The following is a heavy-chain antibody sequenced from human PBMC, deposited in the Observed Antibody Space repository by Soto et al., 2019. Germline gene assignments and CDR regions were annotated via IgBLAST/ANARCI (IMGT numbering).Heavy chain of an antibody. CDR3: ARDIVVVVAATPYYYGMDV. CDR2: IIPIFGTA. J-gene: IGHJ6*02. Sequence: QVQLVQSGAEVRKPGSSVKVSCKASGGTFSSYAISWVRQAPGQGLEWMGGIIPIFGTANYAQKFQGRVTITADESTSTAYMELSSLRSEDTAVYYCARDIVVVVAATPYYYGMDVWCQGTTVTVSS. V-gene: IGHV1-69*01. CDR1: GGTFSSYA. D-gene: IGHD2-15*01.